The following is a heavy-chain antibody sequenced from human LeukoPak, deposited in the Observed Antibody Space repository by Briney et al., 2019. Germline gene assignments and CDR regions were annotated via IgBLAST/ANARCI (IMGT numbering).Heavy chain of an antibody. CDR1: GGSISSSNW. Sequence: SGTLSLTCAVSGGSISSSNWWSWVRQPPGKGLEGIGEIYHSGSTNYNPSLKSRVTISVDKSKNQFSLKLSSVTAADTAVYYCARSGIAVAGGRGHEGWFDPWGQGTLVTVSS. D-gene: IGHD6-19*01. J-gene: IGHJ5*02. V-gene: IGHV4-4*02. CDR3: ARSGIAVAGGRGHEGWFDP. CDR2: IYHSGST.